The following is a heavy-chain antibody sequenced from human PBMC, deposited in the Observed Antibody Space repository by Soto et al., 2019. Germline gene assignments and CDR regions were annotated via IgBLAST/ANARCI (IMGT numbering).Heavy chain of an antibody. CDR2: IYPDDSDI. CDR3: ARTVTTSIRGLDY. D-gene: IGHD4-17*01. J-gene: IGHJ4*02. CDR1: GYSFNTYW. Sequence: GESLKISCKGSGYSFNTYWIGWVRQMPGKGLEWMGVIYPDDSDIRYSPSFQGQVTISADKSISTAYLQWSSLKASDTAVYYCARTVTTSIRGLDYWGQGTLVTVSS. V-gene: IGHV5-51*01.